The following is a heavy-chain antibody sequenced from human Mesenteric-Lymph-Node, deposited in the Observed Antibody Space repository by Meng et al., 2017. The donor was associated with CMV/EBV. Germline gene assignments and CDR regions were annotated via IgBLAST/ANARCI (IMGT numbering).Heavy chain of an antibody. CDR3: VKDKEYCSSGSCQKYYFDS. Sequence: GGSLRLSCAASGFTFSSYAMSWVRQAPGKGLEWVAFIRYGGSNKYLADSVKGRFTISRDNSKNTVYLQMNSLRVEDTAVYYCVKDKEYCSSGSCQKYYFDSWGQGTLVTVSS. D-gene: IGHD2-15*01. CDR2: IRYGGSNK. CDR1: GFTFSSYA. V-gene: IGHV3-30*02. J-gene: IGHJ4*02.